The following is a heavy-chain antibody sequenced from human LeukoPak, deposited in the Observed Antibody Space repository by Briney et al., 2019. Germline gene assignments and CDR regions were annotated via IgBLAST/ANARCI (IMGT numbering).Heavy chain of an antibody. V-gene: IGHV4-59*12. D-gene: IGHD5-24*01. J-gene: IGHJ4*02. CDR1: GCSISSYY. CDR3: ARGRRRDGYNRHFDY. Sequence: SETLSLTCTVSGCSISSYYWSWIRQPPGKGLECIGYIYYSGSTNYNPSLKSRVTISVDTSKNQFSLKLSSVTAADTAVYYCARGRRRDGYNRHFDYWGQGTLVTVSS. CDR2: IYYSGST.